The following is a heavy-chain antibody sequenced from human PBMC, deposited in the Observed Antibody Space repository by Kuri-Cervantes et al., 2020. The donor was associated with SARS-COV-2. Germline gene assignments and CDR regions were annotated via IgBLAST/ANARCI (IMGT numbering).Heavy chain of an antibody. J-gene: IGHJ5*02. Sequence: GESLKISCAASGFTFSSYAMSWVRQAPGKGLEWVSAIGTAGDTYYPGSVKGRFTISRDNAKNSLYLQMNSLRAEDTAVYYCAIIAAAWRWFDPWGQGTLVTVSS. CDR3: AIIAAAWRWFDP. V-gene: IGHV3-23*01. D-gene: IGHD6-13*01. CDR2: IGTAGDT. CDR1: GFTFSSYA.